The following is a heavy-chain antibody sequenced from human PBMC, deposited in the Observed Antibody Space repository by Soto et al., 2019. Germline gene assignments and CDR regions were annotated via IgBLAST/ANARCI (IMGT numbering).Heavy chain of an antibody. CDR2: IYYSGST. V-gene: IGHV4-39*01. CDR3: ARQGLAGYYYGMDV. CDR1: GGSISSSSYY. Sequence: SETLSLTCTVSGGSISSSSYYWGWIRQPPGKGLEWIGSIYYSGSTYYNPSLKSRVTISVDTSKNQFSLKLSSVTAADTAVYYCARQGLAGYYYGMDVWGQGTTVTVSS. J-gene: IGHJ6*02.